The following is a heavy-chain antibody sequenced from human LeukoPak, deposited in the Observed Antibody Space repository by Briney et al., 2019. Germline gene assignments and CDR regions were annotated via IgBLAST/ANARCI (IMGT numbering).Heavy chain of an antibody. CDR2: MFYGGGT. J-gene: IGHJ6*02. CDR3: ASRTPNLGVSGAGSSYYYYYGVDV. V-gene: IGHV4-31*03. CDR1: GGSVSRGGDY. D-gene: IGHD3-10*01. Sequence: PSETLSLTCTVSGGSVSRGGDYWTWIRQHPGEGLEWIVYMFYGGGTYYNPSLKSRVTMSVDTSKNQFSLTLTSVTAADTAVYYCASRTPNLGVSGAGSSYYYYYGVDVWGQGTSVTLSS.